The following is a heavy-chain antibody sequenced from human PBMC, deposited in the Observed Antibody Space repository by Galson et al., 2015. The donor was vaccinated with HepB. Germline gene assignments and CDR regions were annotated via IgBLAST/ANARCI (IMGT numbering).Heavy chain of an antibody. V-gene: IGHV3-30*12. CDR1: GFAFSSSG. CDR3: ARDRIAARPGWFDP. D-gene: IGHD6-6*01. J-gene: IGHJ5*02. CDR2: RYDDGSNK. Sequence: FLGVACVASGFAFSSSGLHWAAQAPGKGLEGGGVRYDDGSNKYYADSVKGRFTISRDNSKRTLYLQMNSLRAEDTAVYYCARDRIAARPGWFDPWGQGTLVTVSS.